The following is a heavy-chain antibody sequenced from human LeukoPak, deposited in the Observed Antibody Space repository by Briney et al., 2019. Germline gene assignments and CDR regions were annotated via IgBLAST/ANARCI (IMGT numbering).Heavy chain of an antibody. D-gene: IGHD6-13*01. CDR1: GFTFSSYS. V-gene: IGHV3-48*04. Sequence: GGSLRLSCAASGFTFSSYSMNWVRQAPGKGLEWVSYISSSSSTIYYADSVKGRFTISRDNAKNSLYLQMNSLRAEDTAVYYCAKGGYSSSWYQGDAFGIWGQGTMVTVSS. CDR2: ISSSSSTI. CDR3: AKGGYSSSWYQGDAFGI. J-gene: IGHJ3*02.